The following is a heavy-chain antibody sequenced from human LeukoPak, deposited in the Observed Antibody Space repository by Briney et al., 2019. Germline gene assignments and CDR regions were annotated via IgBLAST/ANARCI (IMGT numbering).Heavy chain of an antibody. D-gene: IGHD3/OR15-3a*01. J-gene: IGHJ6*03. CDR1: GFTFNNFA. V-gene: IGHV3-23*01. Sequence: GGSLRLSCAVSGFTFNNFAMNWVRQAPRKGLEWVSRISGSGARSHYADSVKGRLTISRDNAKNSLYLQMNSLRAEDTAVYYCARDAWFLDPWDYYYYYMDVWGKGTTVTVSS. CDR3: ARDAWFLDPWDYYYYYMDV. CDR2: ISGSGARS.